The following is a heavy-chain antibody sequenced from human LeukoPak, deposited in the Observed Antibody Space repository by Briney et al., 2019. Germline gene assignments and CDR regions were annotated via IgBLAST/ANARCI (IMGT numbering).Heavy chain of an antibody. J-gene: IGHJ4*02. V-gene: IGHV3-64D*06. CDR3: VCHSSSLGPPPDY. CDR2: ISSSGGST. Sequence: GGSLRLSCSASGFTFSSYAMHWVRQAPGKGLEYVSAISSSGGSTYYADSVKGRFTISRDNSKNTLYLQMSSLRAEDTAVYYCVCHSSSLGPPPDYWGQGTLVTVSS. D-gene: IGHD6-13*01. CDR1: GFTFSSYA.